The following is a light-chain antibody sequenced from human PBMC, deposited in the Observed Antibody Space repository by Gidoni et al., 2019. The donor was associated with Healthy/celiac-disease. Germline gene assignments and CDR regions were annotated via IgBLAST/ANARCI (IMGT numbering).Light chain of an antibody. V-gene: IGKV1-39*01. Sequence: DIQMTQSPSSLSASVGDRVTITCRKAPKRLIYAASSLQSGGPSRFSGSGSGTDFTITISSLQPEDVATYYCQQSYSTPPWTFGQGTKVEIK. CDR3: QQSYSTPPWT. CDR2: AAS. J-gene: IGKJ1*01.